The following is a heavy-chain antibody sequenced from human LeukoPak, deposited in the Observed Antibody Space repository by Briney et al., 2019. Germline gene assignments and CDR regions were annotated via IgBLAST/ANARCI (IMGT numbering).Heavy chain of an antibody. D-gene: IGHD3-3*01. Sequence: GGSLRLSCAASGFTFSSYAMSWVRQAPGKGLEWVSAISGSGGSTYYADSVKGRFTISRDNSKNTLYLQMNGLRAEDAAVYYCAKAEYYDFWSGLDAFDIWGQGTMVTVSS. CDR1: GFTFSSYA. CDR2: ISGSGGST. CDR3: AKAEYYDFWSGLDAFDI. V-gene: IGHV3-23*01. J-gene: IGHJ3*02.